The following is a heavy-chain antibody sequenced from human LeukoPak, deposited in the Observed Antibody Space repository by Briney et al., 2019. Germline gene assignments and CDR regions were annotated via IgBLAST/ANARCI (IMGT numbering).Heavy chain of an antibody. V-gene: IGHV3-20*04. D-gene: IGHD2-2*01. CDR3: ARDPLCYPSTICSGSDY. J-gene: IGHJ4*02. Sequence: GGSLRLSCAASGFTFDDYGMSWVRQAPGKGMEWVSGINWNGGSTGYADSVKGRFTISRDNAKNSLYLQMNSLRAEDTALYYCARDPLCYPSTICSGSDYWGQGTLVTVSS. CDR1: GFTFDDYG. CDR2: INWNGGST.